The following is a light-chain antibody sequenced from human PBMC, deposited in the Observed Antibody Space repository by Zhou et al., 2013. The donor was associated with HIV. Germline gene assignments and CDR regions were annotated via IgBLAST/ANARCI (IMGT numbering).Light chain of an antibody. J-gene: IGKJ2*04. V-gene: IGKV3-20*01. Sequence: EIVLTQSPGTLSLSPGERATLSCRASQSVSSNFLAWYQQQPGQAPRLLIYGASSRATGIPDRFSGSGSGTDFTLTISRLEPEDFAVYYCQQYGSSPCSFGQGPSWRSN. CDR3: QQYGSSPCS. CDR1: QSVSSNF. CDR2: GAS.